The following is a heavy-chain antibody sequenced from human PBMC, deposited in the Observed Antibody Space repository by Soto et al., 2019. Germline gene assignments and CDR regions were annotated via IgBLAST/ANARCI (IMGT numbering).Heavy chain of an antibody. CDR3: ARGGRIVGATSLFDY. J-gene: IGHJ4*02. V-gene: IGHV4-34*01. Sequence: PSETLSLTCAVYGGSFSGYHWSWIRQPPGKGLEWIGEISHSGTTNYSPSLKSRVTISVDTSKNQFTLKLSSVTAADTAVYYCARGGRIVGATSLFDYWGQGTLVTVSS. D-gene: IGHD1-26*01. CDR1: GGSFSGYH. CDR2: ISHSGTT.